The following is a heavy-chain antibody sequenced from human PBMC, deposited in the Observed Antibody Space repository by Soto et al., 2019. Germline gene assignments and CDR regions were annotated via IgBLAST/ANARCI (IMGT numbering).Heavy chain of an antibody. CDR3: ARTGVWSGYFNWFDP. CDR1: GGSISSYY. D-gene: IGHD3-3*01. V-gene: IGHV4-59*01. J-gene: IGHJ5*02. Sequence: SETLSLTCTVSGGSISSYYWSWIRQPPGKGLEWIGYIYYSGSTNYNPSLKSRVTISVDTSKNQFSLKLSSVTAADTAVYYCARTGVWSGYFNWFDPWGQGTLVTVSS. CDR2: IYYSGST.